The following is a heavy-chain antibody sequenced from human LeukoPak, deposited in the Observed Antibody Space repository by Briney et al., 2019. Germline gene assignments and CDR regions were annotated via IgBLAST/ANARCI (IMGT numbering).Heavy chain of an antibody. CDR1: GFTFSSYS. D-gene: IGHD3-10*01. CDR2: INSWSTSI. CDR3: AREPPYGDLALDY. V-gene: IGHV3-48*02. J-gene: IGHJ4*02. Sequence: PGGSLRLSCAASGFTFSSYSMNWVRQAPGKGLEWVSYINSWSTSIHYADSVKGRFTISGDNAKNALYLLMNSLRDEDTAVYYCAREPPYGDLALDYWGQGTLVTVSS.